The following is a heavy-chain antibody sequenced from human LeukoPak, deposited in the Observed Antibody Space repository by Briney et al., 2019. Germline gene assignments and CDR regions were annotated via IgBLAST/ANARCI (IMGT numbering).Heavy chain of an antibody. CDR2: IRYDGSNK. J-gene: IGHJ5*02. V-gene: IGHV3-30*02. D-gene: IGHD3-22*01. CDR3: AKGSSVYYYL. Sequence: GGSLRLSCAASGFTFSSYGMHWVRQAPGKGLEWVAFIRYDGSNKYYADSVEGRFTIYRNRSKNTLYVQMNGLRADDTAVYYCAKGSSVYYYLWGQGTLVTVPS. CDR1: GFTFSSYG.